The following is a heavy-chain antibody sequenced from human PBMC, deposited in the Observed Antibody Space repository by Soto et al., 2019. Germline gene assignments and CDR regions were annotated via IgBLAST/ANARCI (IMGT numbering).Heavy chain of an antibody. CDR2: ISYDGNVK. D-gene: IGHD3-10*01. V-gene: IGHV3-30*18. Sequence: QVQLAESGGGVVQPGRSLRLSCAASGFSFSNHGMHWVRQAPGKGLEWVAVISYDGNVKYYTDSVKGRFTISRDNSQSTLFLQMESLRPEDAAVYYCAKDLKVSGGFHGSLNYYYGMDVWGQGTTVTVSS. J-gene: IGHJ6*02. CDR3: AKDLKVSGGFHGSLNYYYGMDV. CDR1: GFSFSNHG.